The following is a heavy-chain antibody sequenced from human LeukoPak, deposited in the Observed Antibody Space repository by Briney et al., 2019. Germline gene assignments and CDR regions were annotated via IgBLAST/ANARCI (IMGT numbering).Heavy chain of an antibody. Sequence: SGPTLVNPTQTLTLTCSFSGFSLSTSGVGVGWIRQPPGKALEWLALPYWDEDRRYSPSLKSRLTITKDTSKSQVVLTMTNMDPVDTATYFCVHSVTFSTNSWYRGFDSWGQGILVIVSS. CDR3: VHSVTFSTNSWYRGFDS. CDR2: PYWDEDR. V-gene: IGHV2-5*02. D-gene: IGHD6-13*01. J-gene: IGHJ4*02. CDR1: GFSLSTSGVG.